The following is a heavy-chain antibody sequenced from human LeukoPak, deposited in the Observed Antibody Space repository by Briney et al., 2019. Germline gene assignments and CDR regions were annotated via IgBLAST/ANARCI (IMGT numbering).Heavy chain of an antibody. CDR1: GGSISSGGYS. Sequence: PSETLSLTCAVSGGSISSGGYSWSWIRQPPGKGLEWIGYIYHSGSTYYNPSLKSRVTISVDRSKNQFSLKLSSVTAADTAVYYCARGIAAAGTFDYWGQGTLVIVSS. CDR2: IYHSGST. V-gene: IGHV4-30-2*01. D-gene: IGHD6-13*01. J-gene: IGHJ4*02. CDR3: ARGIAAAGTFDY.